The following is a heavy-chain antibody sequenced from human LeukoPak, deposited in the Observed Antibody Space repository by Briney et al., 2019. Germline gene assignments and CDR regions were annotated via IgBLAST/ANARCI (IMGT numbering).Heavy chain of an antibody. J-gene: IGHJ4*02. D-gene: IGHD3-3*01. CDR3: ARSTIFGVPDY. CDR2: IYHSGST. CDR1: GYSISSGYY. V-gene: IGHV4-38-2*02. Sequence: NPSETLSLTCTVSGYSISSGYYWGWIRRPPGKGLEWIGSIYHSGSTYYNPSLKSRVTISVDTSKNQFSLKLSSVTAAATAVYYCARSTIFGVPDYWGQGTLVTVSS.